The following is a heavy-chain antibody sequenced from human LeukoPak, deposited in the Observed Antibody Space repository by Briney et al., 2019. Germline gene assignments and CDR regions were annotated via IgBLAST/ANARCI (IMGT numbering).Heavy chain of an antibody. V-gene: IGHV6-1*01. Sequence: SQTFSLTCVISGDSVSSNSAVWNWIRQSPSRGLEWLGRTYYRSKWYNDYAVSVKSRITISPDTSKNQFSLQLNSVTPEDTAVYYCATSTAAGTNAFDIWGQGTMVTVSS. D-gene: IGHD6-13*01. CDR1: GDSVSSNSAV. J-gene: IGHJ3*02. CDR2: TYYRSKWYN. CDR3: ATSTAAGTNAFDI.